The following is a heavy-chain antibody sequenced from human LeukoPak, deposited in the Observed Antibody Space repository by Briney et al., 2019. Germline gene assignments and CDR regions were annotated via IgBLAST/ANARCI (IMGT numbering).Heavy chain of an antibody. V-gene: IGHV4-4*07. CDR1: GGSISSYY. CDR3: ARENSGSYREFDY. J-gene: IGHJ4*02. CDR2: IYTSGST. D-gene: IGHD1-26*01. Sequence: SETLSLACTVSGGSISSYYWSWIRQPAGKGLEWIGRIYTSGSTNYNASLKSRVSMSVDTSKNQSSLKLSSVTAADTAVFYCARENSGSYREFDYWGQGTLVTVSS.